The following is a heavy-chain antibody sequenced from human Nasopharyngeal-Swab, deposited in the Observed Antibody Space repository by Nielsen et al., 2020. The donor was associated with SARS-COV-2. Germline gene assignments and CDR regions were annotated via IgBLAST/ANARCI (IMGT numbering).Heavy chain of an antibody. D-gene: IGHD2-2*01. CDR3: VKGMPQSGGMDV. CDR2: IGAAGGT. Sequence: GESLKISCAASGFTFGSNDMHWVRLPRGKGLEWVSAIGAAGGTYYPDSVKGRFTISRENAKNSLYLQMNSLRAEDTAIYYCVKGMPQSGGMDVWGKGTTVSVSS. J-gene: IGHJ6*03. CDR1: GFTFGSND. V-gene: IGHV3-13*01.